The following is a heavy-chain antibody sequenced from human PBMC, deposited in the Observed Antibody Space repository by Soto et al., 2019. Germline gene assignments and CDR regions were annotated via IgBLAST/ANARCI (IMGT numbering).Heavy chain of an antibody. Sequence: SVKGSCKASGGTFSNYAISWVRQAPGQGLEWMGGIIPIFDTSNYAQKFQGRVTISADKSTSTSYMELSSLRSEDTAVYYCARAFVDTAMVFDYWGQGTLVTVSS. CDR2: IIPIFDTS. J-gene: IGHJ4*02. V-gene: IGHV1-69*06. D-gene: IGHD5-18*01. CDR1: GGTFSNYA. CDR3: ARAFVDTAMVFDY.